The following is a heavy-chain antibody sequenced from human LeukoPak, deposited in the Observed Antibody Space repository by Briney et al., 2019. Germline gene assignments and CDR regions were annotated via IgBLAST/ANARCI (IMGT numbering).Heavy chain of an antibody. V-gene: IGHV3-15*01. CDR2: IRSKTDGGST. CDR1: GFTFTNAW. Sequence: PGGSLRLSCAASGFTFTNAWMSWVRRAPGKGLGWVGLIRSKTDGGSTDYAASVKGRFTISRDDSKNTLHLQMSSLKTEDTAVYYCATVYWYFDLWGLGTLVSVSA. J-gene: IGHJ2*01. CDR3: ATVYWYFDL.